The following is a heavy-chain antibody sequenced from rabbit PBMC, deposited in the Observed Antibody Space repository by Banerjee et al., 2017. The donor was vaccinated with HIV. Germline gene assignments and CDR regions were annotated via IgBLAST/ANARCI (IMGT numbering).Heavy chain of an antibody. CDR1: GFSLNIYE. D-gene: IGHD4-1*01. Sequence: QSLEESGGDLVKPGASLTLTCTASGFSLNIYEMCWVRQAPGKGLEWIGCMNTGSGSTWYASWVNGRFTISKTSSTTVTLQMTSLTAADTATYFCARDLAGVIGWNLNLWGPGTLVTVS. J-gene: IGHJ4*01. CDR3: ARDLAGVIGWNLNL. CDR2: MNTGSGST. V-gene: IGHV1S40*01.